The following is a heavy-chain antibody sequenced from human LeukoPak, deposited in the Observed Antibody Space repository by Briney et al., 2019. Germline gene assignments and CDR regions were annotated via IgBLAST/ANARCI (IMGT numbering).Heavy chain of an antibody. D-gene: IGHD1-26*01. CDR2: ISGSGNTK. CDR1: GFTFSIYE. Sequence: QSGGSLRLSCAASGFTFSIYEINWVRQAPGKGLEWVSYISGSGNTKYYADSVKGRFTISRDNAKNSLYLQLNSLRAEDTAVYYCARSPYTESYYGDAFDIWGQGTMVTVSS. V-gene: IGHV3-48*03. J-gene: IGHJ3*02. CDR3: ARSPYTESYYGDAFDI.